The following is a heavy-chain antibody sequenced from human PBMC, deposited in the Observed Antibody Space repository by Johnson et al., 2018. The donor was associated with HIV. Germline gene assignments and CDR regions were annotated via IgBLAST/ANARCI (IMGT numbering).Heavy chain of an antibody. CDR1: GFTFSSYG. CDR2: IRYDGSNK. J-gene: IGHJ3*02. D-gene: IGHD6-13*01. V-gene: IGHV3-30*02. CDR3: AKPRQPSDALDI. Sequence: QVQLVESGGGVVQPGGSLRLSCAASGFTFSSYGMHWVRQAPGKGLEWVAFIRYDGSNKYYADSVKGRFTISRDNSKNTLYLQMNSLRAEDTAVYYCAKPRQPSDALDIWGQGTMVTVSS.